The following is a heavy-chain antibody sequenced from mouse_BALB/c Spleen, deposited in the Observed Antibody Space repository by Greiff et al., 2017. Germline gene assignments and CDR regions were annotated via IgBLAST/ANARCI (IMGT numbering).Heavy chain of an antibody. Sequence: EVKLVESGGGLVQPGGSRKLSCAASGFTFSSFGMHWVRQAPEKGLEWVAYISSGSSTIHYADTVKGRFTISRDNPKNTLFLQMTSLRSEDTAMYYCARRDKIDSWFAYWGQGTLVTVSA. V-gene: IGHV5-17*02. CDR1: GFTFSSFG. CDR2: ISSGSSTI. CDR3: ARRDKIDSWFAY. J-gene: IGHJ3*01.